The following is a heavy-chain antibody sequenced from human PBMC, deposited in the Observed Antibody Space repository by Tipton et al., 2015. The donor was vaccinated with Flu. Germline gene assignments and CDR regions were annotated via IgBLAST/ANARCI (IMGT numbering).Heavy chain of an antibody. D-gene: IGHD6-13*01. CDR1: GFTFSSYN. V-gene: IGHV3-21*01. J-gene: IGHJ4*02. CDR3: ARDRGAASGPY. CDR2: ISSNAKYT. Sequence: SLRLSCAASGFTFSSYNMNWVRQAPGEGLEWVSSISSNAKYTYYADSVMGRFTISRDSAKNSLFLQMNSLRAEDAAVYYCARDRGAASGPYWGRGTLVIVSS.